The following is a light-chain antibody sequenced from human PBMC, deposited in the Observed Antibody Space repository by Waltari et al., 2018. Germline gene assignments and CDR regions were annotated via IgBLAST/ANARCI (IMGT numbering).Light chain of an antibody. CDR1: SSNIGSNY. CDR2: RNN. J-gene: IGLJ1*01. CDR3: AAWDGSLSGYV. Sequence: QSVLTQPPSASGTPGQRVTISCSGSSSNIGSNYVYWYQQLPGTAPKLLIYRNNQRPSGVPDRFSGSKSGTSASLAISGLRSEDEAEYYCAAWDGSLSGYVFGTGTKVTVL. V-gene: IGLV1-47*01.